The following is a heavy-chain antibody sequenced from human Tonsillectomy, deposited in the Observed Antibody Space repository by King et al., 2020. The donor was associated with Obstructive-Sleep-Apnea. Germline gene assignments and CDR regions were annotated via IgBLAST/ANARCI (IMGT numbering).Heavy chain of an antibody. CDR3: AAYMNGNDY. Sequence: VQLVESGGGLVQPGGSLRLSCETSGFTFRSYWMTWVRQAPGKGLEWVANIKQDGSEKNYVDSVKGRFTISRDNTKNSLYLQMNNLRVEDTAVYHCAAYMNGNDYWGQGTLVTVSS. D-gene: IGHD2-21*01. V-gene: IGHV3-7*01. J-gene: IGHJ4*02. CDR1: GFTFRSYW. CDR2: IKQDGSEK.